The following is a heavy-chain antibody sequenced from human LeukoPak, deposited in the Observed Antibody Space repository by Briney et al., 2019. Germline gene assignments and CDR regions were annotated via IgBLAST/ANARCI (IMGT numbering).Heavy chain of an antibody. CDR3: ARDEDYGIFVDVDY. J-gene: IGHJ4*02. Sequence: ASVKVSCKASGYTFTGYYMHWVRQAPGQGLEWMGWINPNSGGTNYAQKFQGRVTMTRDTSISTAYMELSRLRSDDTAVYYCARDEDYGIFVDVDYWGQGTLVTVSS. V-gene: IGHV1-2*02. D-gene: IGHD4-17*01. CDR2: INPNSGGT. CDR1: GYTFTGYY.